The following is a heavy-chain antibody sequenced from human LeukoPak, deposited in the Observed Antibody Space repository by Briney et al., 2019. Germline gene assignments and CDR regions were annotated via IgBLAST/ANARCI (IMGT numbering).Heavy chain of an antibody. J-gene: IGHJ4*02. CDR1: GFTFSSFA. Sequence: HSGGSLRLSCAASGFTFSSFAMSWVRQSPGKGLEWVSGISGSGVSTYYADSVKGRFTISRDNSKNTLFLQVNSLRAEDTAVYFCAKDLNNSPYWGQGTLVTVSS. V-gene: IGHV3-23*01. CDR3: AKDLNNSPY. CDR2: ISGSGVST. D-gene: IGHD2-21*01.